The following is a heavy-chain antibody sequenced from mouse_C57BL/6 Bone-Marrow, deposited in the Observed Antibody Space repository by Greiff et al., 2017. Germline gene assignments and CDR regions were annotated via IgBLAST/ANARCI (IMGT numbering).Heavy chain of an antibody. Sequence: ESGPGLVKPSQSLSLTCSVTGYSITSGYYWNWIRQFPGNKLEWMGYISYDGSNNYNPSLKNRISITRDTSKNQFFLKLNSVTTEDTATYYCARYGRFAYWGQGTLVTVSA. CDR1: GYSITSGYY. CDR3: ARYGRFAY. J-gene: IGHJ3*01. D-gene: IGHD2-10*02. V-gene: IGHV3-6*01. CDR2: ISYDGSN.